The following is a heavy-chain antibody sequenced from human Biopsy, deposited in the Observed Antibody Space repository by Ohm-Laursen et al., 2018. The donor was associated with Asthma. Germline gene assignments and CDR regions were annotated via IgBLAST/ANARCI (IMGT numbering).Heavy chain of an antibody. CDR1: GFKFDEYT. J-gene: IGHJ4*02. CDR2: ISWNSATI. CDR3: AKVRSDWVITESFDY. D-gene: IGHD3-22*01. V-gene: IGHV3-9*01. Sequence: SLRLSCSASGFKFDEYTMHWARQAPGKGLEWVSGISWNSATIGYADSVEGRFTISRDNAKNSVFLHMDSLRPEDTAFYYCAKVRSDWVITESFDYWGQGVLVTVSS.